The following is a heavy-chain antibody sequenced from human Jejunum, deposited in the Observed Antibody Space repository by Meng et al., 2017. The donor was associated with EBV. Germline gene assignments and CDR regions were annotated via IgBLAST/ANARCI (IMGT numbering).Heavy chain of an antibody. V-gene: IGHV4-30-2*01. Sequence: QLLLQESGSGLVKLSETLSLTCAVSGGSISSGGYSWHWIRQPPGKGLQWIGYIYYSGSAFYNPSLKSRVTLSVDRSKNQFSLNLSSVTAADTAVYYCARGAYFDYWGQGTLVTVSS. CDR1: GGSISSGGYS. CDR3: ARGAYFDY. CDR2: IYYSGSA. J-gene: IGHJ4*02.